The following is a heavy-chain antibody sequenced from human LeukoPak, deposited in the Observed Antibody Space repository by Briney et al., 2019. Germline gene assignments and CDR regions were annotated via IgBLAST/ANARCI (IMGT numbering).Heavy chain of an antibody. CDR2: IYPGDSDT. J-gene: IGHJ4*02. Sequence: GESLKISCRGPGTSFTANWTGWGRQLPGKALEWMGSIYPGDSDTRYSPSFQGQVTISADKSISTAYLQWSSLKASDTAMYYCARHWAPDYYDSSGALDYWGQGTLVTVSS. V-gene: IGHV5-51*01. CDR3: ARHWAPDYYDSSGALDY. CDR1: GTSFTANW. D-gene: IGHD3-22*01.